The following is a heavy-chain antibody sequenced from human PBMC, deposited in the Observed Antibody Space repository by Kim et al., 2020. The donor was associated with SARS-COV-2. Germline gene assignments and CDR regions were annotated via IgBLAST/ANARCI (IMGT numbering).Heavy chain of an antibody. CDR3: ARDFVRLETPVRLWSHLYYLYGMDV. Sequence: GGSLRLSCAASGFTFSSYAMHWVRQAPGKGLEWVAVISYDGSNKYYVDSVKGRFTISRDNSKNTLYLQMNSLRAEDTAVYYCARDFVRLETPVRLWSHLYYLYGMDVWGQGTTVTVSS. J-gene: IGHJ6*02. CDR1: GFTFSSYA. V-gene: IGHV3-30*04. CDR2: ISYDGSNK. D-gene: IGHD5-18*01.